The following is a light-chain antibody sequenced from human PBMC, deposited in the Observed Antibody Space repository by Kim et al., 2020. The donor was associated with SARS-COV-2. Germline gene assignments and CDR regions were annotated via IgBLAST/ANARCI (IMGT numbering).Light chain of an antibody. V-gene: IGLV2-14*03. J-gene: IGLJ2*01. CDR2: DVS. CDR1: SSDVGGYNY. Sequence: QSITISCTGTSSDVGGYNYVSWYQQHPGKAPILMIYDVSNRPSVVSNRFSGSKSGNTASLTISGLQAEDEADYYCSSYTSSSTQVFGGGTQLTVL. CDR3: SSYTSSSTQV.